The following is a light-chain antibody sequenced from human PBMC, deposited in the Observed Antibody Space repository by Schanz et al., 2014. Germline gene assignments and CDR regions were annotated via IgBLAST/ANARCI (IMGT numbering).Light chain of an antibody. J-gene: IGKJ4*01. CDR2: GAS. V-gene: IGKV3D-20*02. CDR1: QSVSSSY. Sequence: EIVLTQSPGTLSLSPGERATLSCRASQSVSSSYLAWYQQKPGQAPRLLIYGASSRATGIPDRFSGSGSGADFTLTISRLEPEDFALYYCQQRSNWPPTITFGGGTKVEVK. CDR3: QQRSNWPPTIT.